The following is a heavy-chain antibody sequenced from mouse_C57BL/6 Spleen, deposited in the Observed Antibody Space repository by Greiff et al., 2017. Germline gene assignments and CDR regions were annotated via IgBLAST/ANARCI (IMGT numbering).Heavy chain of an antibody. CDR1: GYAFSSSW. V-gene: IGHV1-82*01. D-gene: IGHD6-2*01. CDR3: ARTSPLWGAMDD. Sequence: QVQLQQSGPELVKPGASVKISCKASGYAFSSSWMNWVKQRPGKGLEWIGRIYPGDGDTNYNGKFKGKATLTADKSSSTAYMQLSSLTSEDSAVXFCARTSPLWGAMDDWGEGNSVTVSS. J-gene: IGHJ4*01. CDR2: IYPGDGDT.